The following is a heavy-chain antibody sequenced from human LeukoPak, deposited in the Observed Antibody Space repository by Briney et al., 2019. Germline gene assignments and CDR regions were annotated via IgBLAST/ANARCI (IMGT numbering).Heavy chain of an antibody. CDR3: ASPYCSGTSCYTAFDY. CDR2: IYPGDSDT. D-gene: IGHD2-2*02. J-gene: IGHJ4*02. Sequence: GESLKISCKGSGYSFTSYWIGWVRQMPGKGLEWMGIIYPGDSDTRYSPSFQGQVTISADKSISTAYLQWSSLKASDTAMYYCASPYCSGTSCYTAFDYWGQGTLVTVSS. V-gene: IGHV5-51*01. CDR1: GYSFTSYW.